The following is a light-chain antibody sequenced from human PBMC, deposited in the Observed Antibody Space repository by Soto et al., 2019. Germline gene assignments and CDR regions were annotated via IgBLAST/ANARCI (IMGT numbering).Light chain of an antibody. J-gene: IGLJ2*01. CDR2: EVN. CDR1: SSDVGAYNY. V-gene: IGLV2-14*01. CDR3: SSYTTSTTPVL. Sequence: QSVLTQPASVSGSPGQSITISCTGTSSDVGAYNYVSWYQQHPGKAPKLMIYEVNNRPSGVSNRFSGSKSGNTASLTIPGLQAEDEADYYCSSYTTSTTPVLFGGGTKVTVL.